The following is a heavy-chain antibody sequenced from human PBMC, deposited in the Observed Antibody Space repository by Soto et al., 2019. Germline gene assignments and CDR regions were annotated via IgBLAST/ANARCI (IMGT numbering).Heavy chain of an antibody. CDR1: GFTFSSYA. D-gene: IGHD2-2*01. V-gene: IGHV3-23*01. J-gene: IGHJ3*02. Sequence: SLRLSCAASGFTFSSYAMSWVRQAPGKGLEWVSAISGSGGSTYYADSVKGRFTISRDNSKNTLYLQMNSLRAEDTAVYYCAKDLQPLLWPSDAFDIWGQGTMVTVSS. CDR3: AKDLQPLLWPSDAFDI. CDR2: ISGSGGST.